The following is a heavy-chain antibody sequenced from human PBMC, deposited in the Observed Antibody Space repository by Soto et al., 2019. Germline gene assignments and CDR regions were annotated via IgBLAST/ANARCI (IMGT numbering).Heavy chain of an antibody. CDR3: ARVSATGTRWFDP. Sequence: LSLTCTVSGGSISSGAYYWGWIRQHPGKGLEWIGYISHRGTAYYTPSLKSRVSLSVDPSKSQFSLNVTSLTAADTAVYYCARVSATGTRWFDPWGPGTLVTVSS. V-gene: IGHV4-31*03. J-gene: IGHJ5*02. D-gene: IGHD6-13*01. CDR2: ISHRGTA. CDR1: GGSISSGAYY.